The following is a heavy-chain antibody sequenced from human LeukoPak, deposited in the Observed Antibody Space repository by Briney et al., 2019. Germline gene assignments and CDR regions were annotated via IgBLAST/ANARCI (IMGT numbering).Heavy chain of an antibody. CDR2: MSAGNI. J-gene: IGHJ6*02. CDR3: ARVAYVMDV. D-gene: IGHD2-8*01. Sequence: ASVKVSCKASGYTFSDYPMHWLRQAPGQRFEWMGWMSAGNIKYSQNFQDRINITRDTSASTVNMELSSLTSADTAVYYCARVAYVMDVWGQGTTVVVSS. V-gene: IGHV1-3*01. CDR1: GYTFSDYP.